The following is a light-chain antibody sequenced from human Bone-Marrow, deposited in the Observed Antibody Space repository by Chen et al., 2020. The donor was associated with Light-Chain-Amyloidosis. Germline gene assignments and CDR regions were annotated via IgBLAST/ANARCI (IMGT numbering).Light chain of an antibody. CDR1: QSVSSY. V-gene: IGKV3-15*01. CDR3: QQYNDWPL. J-gene: IGKJ3*01. CDR2: GAS. Sequence: EIVLTQSPATLSLSPGERAPLSCRASQSVSSYLAWYQQKPGQAPRLLIYGASTRATGIPARFSGSGSGTEFTLSISSLQSEDFAVYYCQQYNDWPLFGPGTKVDI.